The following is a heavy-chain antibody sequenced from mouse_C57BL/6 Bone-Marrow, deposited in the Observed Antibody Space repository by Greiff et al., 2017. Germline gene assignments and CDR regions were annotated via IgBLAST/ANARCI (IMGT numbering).Heavy chain of an antibody. V-gene: IGHV5-4*01. Sequence: EVMLVESGGGLVKPGGSLKLSCAASGFTFSSYAMSWVRQTPEKRLEWVATISDGGSYTYYPDNVKGRFTISRDNAKNNLYLQMSHLKSEDTAMYYCARDPSNYFDYWAQGTTLTVSS. CDR3: ARDPSNYFDY. CDR1: GFTFSSYA. J-gene: IGHJ2*01. CDR2: ISDGGSYT.